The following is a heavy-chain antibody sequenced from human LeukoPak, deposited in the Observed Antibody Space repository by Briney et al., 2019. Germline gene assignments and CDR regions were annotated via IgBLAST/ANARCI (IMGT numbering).Heavy chain of an antibody. D-gene: IGHD1-14*01. V-gene: IGHV3-30*02. CDR1: GCTFSNYG. Sequence: GSLRLSCGASGCTFSNYGMLWVRQAPGKGLEWVAFIRYDGSNKLYADSVKGRFTISRDNSKNTLYLHINSLRAEDTAVYYCVKDNPLDYWGQGTLVIVSS. CDR3: VKDNPLDY. J-gene: IGHJ4*02. CDR2: IRYDGSNK.